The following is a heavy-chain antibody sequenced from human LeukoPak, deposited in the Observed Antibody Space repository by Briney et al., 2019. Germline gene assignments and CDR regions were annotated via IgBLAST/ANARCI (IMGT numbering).Heavy chain of an antibody. CDR1: GFTFSSYA. CDR2: ISYDGSNK. CDR3: AKDLLRLSFDY. J-gene: IGHJ4*02. V-gene: IGHV3-30-3*01. Sequence: GALRLSCAASGFTFSSYAMHWVRQAPGKGLEWVAVISYDGSNKYYADSVKGRFTISRDNSKNTLYLQMNSLRAEDTAVYYCAKDLLRLSFDYWGQGTLVTVSS. D-gene: IGHD2/OR15-2a*01.